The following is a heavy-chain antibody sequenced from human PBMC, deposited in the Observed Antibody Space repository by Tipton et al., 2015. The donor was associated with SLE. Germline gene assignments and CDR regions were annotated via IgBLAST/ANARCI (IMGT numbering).Heavy chain of an antibody. D-gene: IGHD3-9*01. CDR1: GASISSGSYY. Sequence: TLSLTCTVSGASISSGSYYWSWIRQPAGKGLEWIGRIYTSGSTYYNPSLKSRLSISVETSKKQFSLHLPSVTAADTAVYYCARGLTGPGFPLGYWGQGTLVTVSS. V-gene: IGHV4-61*02. J-gene: IGHJ4*02. CDR2: IYTSGST. CDR3: ARGLTGPGFPLGY.